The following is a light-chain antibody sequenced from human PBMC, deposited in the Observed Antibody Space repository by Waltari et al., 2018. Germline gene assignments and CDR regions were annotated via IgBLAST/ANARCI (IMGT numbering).Light chain of an antibody. CDR1: SSDVGGYNY. V-gene: IGLV2-8*01. Sequence: QSALTQPPSASGSPGQSVTISCTGTSSDVGGYNYVSWYQQYPGRAPKLMIYEVTKRPSGVRARFAGSKSGNTSSLTVFGLQAYDEADYYCSSYAGSNNYWVFGGGTTLTVL. CDR2: EVT. J-gene: IGLJ3*02. CDR3: SSYAGSNNYWV.